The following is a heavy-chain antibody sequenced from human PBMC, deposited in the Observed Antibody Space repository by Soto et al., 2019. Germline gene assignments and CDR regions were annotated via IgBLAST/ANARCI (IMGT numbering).Heavy chain of an antibody. CDR3: ARDLAKGGGSAGFDY. V-gene: IGHV1-2*02. CDR2: INPKSGGT. CDR1: GYPFTTYT. J-gene: IGHJ4*02. Sequence: ASVKVSCKASGYPFTTYTLHWVRQAPGQGLEWMGWINPKSGGTMYPQKFQGRVTMTWDTSISTAYMALTRLRSDDTAVYYCARDLAKGGGSAGFDYWGQGTLVTVSS. D-gene: IGHD1-26*01.